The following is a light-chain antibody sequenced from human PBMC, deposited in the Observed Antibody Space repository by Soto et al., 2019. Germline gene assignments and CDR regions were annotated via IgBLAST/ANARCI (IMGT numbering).Light chain of an antibody. V-gene: IGLV2-14*03. CDR3: SSFTSGNTVV. CDR2: DVS. Sequence: QSALTQPASVSGSPGQSITISCTATSGDVGAYNYVSWYQQYPGKAPKLLIYDVSHRPSGVSDRFFGSKSGNTASLTISGLQTEDEADYYCSSFTSGNTVVLGGGTKVTVL. J-gene: IGLJ2*01. CDR1: SGDVGAYNY.